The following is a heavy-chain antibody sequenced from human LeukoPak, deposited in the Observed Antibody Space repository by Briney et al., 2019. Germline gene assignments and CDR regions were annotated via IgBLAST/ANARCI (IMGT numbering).Heavy chain of an antibody. J-gene: IGHJ4*02. CDR2: IRYDGSNK. Sequence: GGSLRLSCAASGFTFSSYGMGWVRQAPGKGLEWVAVIRYDGSNKYYADSVKGRFTISRDNSTNTLYLQMNSLRAEDTAVYSCAKCGDYGDYVYFDYWGQGTLVTVSS. CDR1: GFTFSSYG. D-gene: IGHD4-17*01. CDR3: AKCGDYGDYVYFDY. V-gene: IGHV3-30*02.